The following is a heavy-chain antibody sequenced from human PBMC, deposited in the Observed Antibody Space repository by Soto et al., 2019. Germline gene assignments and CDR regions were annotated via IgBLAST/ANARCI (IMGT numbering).Heavy chain of an antibody. CDR1: GYTFTSYD. J-gene: IGHJ4*02. D-gene: IGHD3-3*01. Sequence: ASVKVSCKASGYTFTSYDINWVRQATGQGLEWMGWMNPNSGNTGYAQKFQGRVTMTRNTSISTAYMELSSLRSEDTAVYYCAREEVTIFGVVIIGFDYWGQGTLVTVSS. CDR2: MNPNSGNT. CDR3: AREEVTIFGVVIIGFDY. V-gene: IGHV1-8*01.